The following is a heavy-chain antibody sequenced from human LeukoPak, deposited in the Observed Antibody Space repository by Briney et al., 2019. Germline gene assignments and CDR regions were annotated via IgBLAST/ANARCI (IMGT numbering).Heavy chain of an antibody. CDR2: ISGSGGST. D-gene: IGHD3-22*01. V-gene: IGHV3-23*01. CDR3: ATGDSSGYFNIY. Sequence: GGSLRLSCAASGFTFSSYAMSWVRQAPGKGLEWVSAISGSGGSTYYADSVKGRFTISRDNSKNTLYLQMNSLRAEDTAVYHCATGDSSGYFNIYWGQGTLVTVSS. CDR1: GFTFSSYA. J-gene: IGHJ4*02.